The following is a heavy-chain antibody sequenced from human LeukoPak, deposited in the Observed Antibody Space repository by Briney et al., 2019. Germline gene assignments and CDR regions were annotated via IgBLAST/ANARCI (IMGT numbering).Heavy chain of an antibody. J-gene: IGHJ4*02. Sequence: GGSLRLSCAAFGFTFNNYGMHWVRQRPGKGLEWVSLISWDGGSTYYADSVKGRFTISRDNSKNSLYLQMNSLRKEDTAFYYCAKGGYDYVWGSFPDYWGRGTLVTVSS. V-gene: IGHV3-43*01. CDR1: GFTFNNYG. D-gene: IGHD3-16*01. CDR2: ISWDGGST. CDR3: AKGGYDYVWGSFPDY.